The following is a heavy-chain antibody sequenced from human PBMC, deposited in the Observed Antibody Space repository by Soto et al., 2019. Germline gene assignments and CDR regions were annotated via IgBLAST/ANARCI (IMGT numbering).Heavy chain of an antibody. J-gene: IGHJ4*01. Sequence: EVQLVESGGGLVKPGGSLRLSCAASGFSFNDAWMSWVRQAPGRGLEWVGRIKRETDGGTTDYAAPMEGRFTISRDDSKNTVYLQINSLETEDTAVYYCTTNCADNTCYSRGLDYWGHVTLVTVSS. D-gene: IGHD2-21*02. CDR3: TTNCADNTCYSRGLDY. CDR2: IKRETDGGTT. CDR1: GFSFNDAW. V-gene: IGHV3-15*01.